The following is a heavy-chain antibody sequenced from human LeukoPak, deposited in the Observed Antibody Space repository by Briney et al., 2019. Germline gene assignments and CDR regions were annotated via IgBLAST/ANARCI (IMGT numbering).Heavy chain of an antibody. Sequence: SETLSLTRSVSGASVSSDYWNWIRQSPGRGLEWIGYTHYRGDINYNPSLKSRLTMSVDASSNQVSLKLSSVTAADAAVYYCGRNLGSGSDHWGQGTLVTVSS. V-gene: IGHV4-59*02. D-gene: IGHD3-10*01. CDR3: GRNLGSGSDH. CDR1: GASVSSDY. J-gene: IGHJ4*02. CDR2: THYRGDI.